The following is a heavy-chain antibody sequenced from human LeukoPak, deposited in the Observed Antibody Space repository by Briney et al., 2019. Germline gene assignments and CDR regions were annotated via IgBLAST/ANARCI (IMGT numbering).Heavy chain of an antibody. CDR2: ISYDGSDK. V-gene: IGHV3-30*18. CDR3: AKEVAVSANYYLDY. J-gene: IGHJ4*02. Sequence: GGSLRLSCAASGFTFSSYGMHWVRQAPGKGLEWAAVISYDGSDKQYADSVKGRFTISRDNSKNTLSLQMNSLRAEDTAVYYCAKEVAVSANYYLDYWGQGTLVTVSS. CDR1: GFTFSSYG. D-gene: IGHD6-19*01.